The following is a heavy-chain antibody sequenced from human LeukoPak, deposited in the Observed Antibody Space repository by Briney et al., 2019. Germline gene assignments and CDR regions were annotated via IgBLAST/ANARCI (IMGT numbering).Heavy chain of an antibody. CDR2: IYPGDSDT. CDR1: GCRFTSYW. V-gene: IGHV5-51*01. J-gene: IGHJ4*02. Sequence: GEALKISCKGSGCRFTSYWIGWVRQMPGKGLEWRGIIYPGDSDTRYSPSFQGQVTISADNSISTAYLQWSSLKASDTAMYYCARGRGIAARPIDYWGQGTLVTVSS. D-gene: IGHD6-6*01. CDR3: ARGRGIAARPIDY.